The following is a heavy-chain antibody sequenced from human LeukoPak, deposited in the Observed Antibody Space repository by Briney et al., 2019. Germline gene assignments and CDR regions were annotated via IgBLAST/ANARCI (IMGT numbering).Heavy chain of an antibody. D-gene: IGHD3-10*01. CDR3: ARDLGDTYGSVGDFDY. V-gene: IGHV1-2*02. Sequence: ASVKVSCKASGYTFTGYYMHWVRQAPGQGLEWMGWVNPDSGGTIYAQNFQGRVTMTRDTSISTAYMELSSLRSDDTAVYYCARDLGDTYGSVGDFDYWGQGTLVTVSS. J-gene: IGHJ4*02. CDR2: VNPDSGGT. CDR1: GYTFTGYY.